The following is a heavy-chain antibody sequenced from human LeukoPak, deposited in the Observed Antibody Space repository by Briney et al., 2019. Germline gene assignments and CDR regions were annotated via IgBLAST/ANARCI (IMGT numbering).Heavy chain of an antibody. J-gene: IGHJ4*02. CDR3: ARDADYYGSGSSNFDY. Sequence: PSETLSLTCAVYGGSFSDYYWNWIRQPPGKGLEWIGEINQSGSTNYNPSLKSRVTLSVDTSNNQFSLKLSSVTAADTAVYYCARDADYYGSGSSNFDYWGQGTLVTVSS. CDR2: INQSGST. V-gene: IGHV4-34*01. D-gene: IGHD3-10*01. CDR1: GGSFSDYY.